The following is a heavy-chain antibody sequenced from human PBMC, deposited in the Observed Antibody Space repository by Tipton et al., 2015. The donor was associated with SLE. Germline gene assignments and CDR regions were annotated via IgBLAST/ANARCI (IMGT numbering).Heavy chain of an antibody. Sequence: TLSLTCAVYGGSFSGYYWSWIRQPPGKGLEWIGEINHSGSTNYNPSLKSRVTISVDTSKNQFSLKLSSVTAADTAVYYCARVTGVVVSALGSYYGMDVGGQGTTVTVSS. CDR2: INHSGST. CDR3: ARVTGVVVSALGSYYGMDV. CDR1: GGSFSGYY. J-gene: IGHJ6*02. V-gene: IGHV4-34*01. D-gene: IGHD2-2*01.